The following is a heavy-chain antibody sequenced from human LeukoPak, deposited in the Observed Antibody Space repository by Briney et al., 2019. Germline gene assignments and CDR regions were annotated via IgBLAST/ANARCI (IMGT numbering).Heavy chain of an antibody. CDR2: INPNSGGT. CDR1: GYTFTGYY. D-gene: IGHD3-22*01. V-gene: IGHV1-2*02. Sequence: ASVKVSCKASGYTFTGYYMHWVRQAPGQGLEWMGWINPNSGGTNYAQKFQGRVTMTRDTSISTAYMELSRLRSDDTAVYYCARRETYYYDRSGYYYWGQGTLVTVSS. J-gene: IGHJ4*02. CDR3: ARRETYYYDRSGYYY.